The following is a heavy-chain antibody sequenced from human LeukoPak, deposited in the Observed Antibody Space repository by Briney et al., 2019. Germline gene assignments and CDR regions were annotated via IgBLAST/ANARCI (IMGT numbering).Heavy chain of an antibody. CDR3: AKGGMVLLGVFDI. CDR1: GFAFEDYA. V-gene: IGHV3-9*01. J-gene: IGHJ3*02. CDR2: ISWVGGSI. Sequence: SLGLSCAASGFAFEDYAMHWVRKAQGKGLEGVSGISWVGGSIGYADCVKGLFTIYRDNDKNALYLQKNTLRPEDTALYYCAKGGMVLLGVFDIWGQGTMVTVSS. D-gene: IGHD4/OR15-4a*01.